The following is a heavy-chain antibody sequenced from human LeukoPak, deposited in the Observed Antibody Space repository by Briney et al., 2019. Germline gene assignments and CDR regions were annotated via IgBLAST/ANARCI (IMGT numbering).Heavy chain of an antibody. CDR3: ARARYVNSFYAFDI. J-gene: IGHJ3*02. CDR2: IFDSGST. D-gene: IGHD3-9*01. CDR1: GGSISTYY. Sequence: PSETLSLTCTVSGGSISTYYWIWIRQPPGKGLEWIAYIFDSGSTNYNPSLKSRVTISVDASKNQFSMKLSSVTAADTAMYYCARARYVNSFYAFDIWGQGTLVTVSS. V-gene: IGHV4-59*01.